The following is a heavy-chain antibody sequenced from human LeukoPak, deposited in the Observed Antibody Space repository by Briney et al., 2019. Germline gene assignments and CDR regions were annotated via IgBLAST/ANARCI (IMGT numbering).Heavy chain of an antibody. CDR3: ASRFMTTVTTEVGHSDY. CDR2: IYYSGST. Sequence: PSQTLSLTCTVSGGSISSGGYYWSWIRQHPGKGLEWIGYIYYSGSTYYNPSLKSRVTISVDTSKNQFSLKLSSVTAADTAVYYCASRFMTTVTTEVGHSDYWGQGTLVTVSS. CDR1: GGSISSGGYY. D-gene: IGHD4-11*01. J-gene: IGHJ4*02. V-gene: IGHV4-31*03.